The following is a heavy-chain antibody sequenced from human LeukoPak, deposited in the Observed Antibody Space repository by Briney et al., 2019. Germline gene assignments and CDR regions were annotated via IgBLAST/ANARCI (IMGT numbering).Heavy chain of an antibody. J-gene: IGHJ4*02. CDR2: IYHSGST. CDR1: GGSISSGGYS. V-gene: IGHV4-30-2*01. CDR3: ASGSPSFDY. Sequence: TLSPTCAVSGGSISSGGYSWSWIRQPPGKGLEWIGYIYHSGSTYYNPSLKSRVTISVDRSKNQFSLKLSSVTAADTAVYYCASGSPSFDYWGQGTLVTVSS.